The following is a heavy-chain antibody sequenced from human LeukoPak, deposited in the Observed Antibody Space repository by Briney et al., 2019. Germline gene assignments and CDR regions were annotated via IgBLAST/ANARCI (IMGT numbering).Heavy chain of an antibody. J-gene: IGHJ4*02. CDR3: ARDSHSGSTNGGFYFDY. Sequence: GASVKVSCKASGYTFTSYAMHWVRQAPGQRLEWMGWINAGNGNTKYSQEFQGRVTITRDTSASTAYMELSSLRSEDMAVYYCARDSHSGSTNGGFYFDYWGQGTLVTVSS. CDR2: INAGNGNT. D-gene: IGHD1-26*01. V-gene: IGHV1-3*03. CDR1: GYTFTSYA.